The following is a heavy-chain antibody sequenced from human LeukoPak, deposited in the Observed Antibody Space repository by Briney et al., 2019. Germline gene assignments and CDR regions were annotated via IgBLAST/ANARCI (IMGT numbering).Heavy chain of an antibody. CDR3: ASGYCSGGSCYSTLGILDY. D-gene: IGHD2-15*01. Sequence: GGSLRLSCAASGFTFSSYAMHWVRQAPGKGLEWVAVISYDGSNKYYADSVKGRFTISRDNSKNTLYLQMNSLRAEDTAVYYCASGYCSGGSCYSTLGILDYWGQGTLVTVSS. J-gene: IGHJ4*02. V-gene: IGHV3-30*04. CDR2: ISYDGSNK. CDR1: GFTFSSYA.